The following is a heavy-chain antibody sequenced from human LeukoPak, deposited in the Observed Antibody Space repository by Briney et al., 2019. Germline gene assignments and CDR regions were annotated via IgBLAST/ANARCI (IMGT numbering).Heavy chain of an antibody. D-gene: IGHD5-24*01. CDR2: INPNTGGT. V-gene: IGHV1-2*06. J-gene: IGHJ3*02. CDR1: GYTFTGYY. CDR3: ARVGDGLNDGFDI. Sequence: ASVKVSCKASGYTFTGYYMNWVRQAPGQGLEWMGRINPNTGGTNYAQNFQGSVTMTRDTSVTTVYMELSRLRSDDTAVYYCARVGDGLNDGFDIWGQGTMVSVSS.